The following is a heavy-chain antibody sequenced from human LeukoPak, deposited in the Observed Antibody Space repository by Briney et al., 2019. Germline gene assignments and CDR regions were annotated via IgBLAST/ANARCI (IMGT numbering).Heavy chain of an antibody. CDR1: GYTFTSYY. V-gene: IGHV1-46*01. Sequence: ASVTVSCKASGYTFTSYYMHWVRQAPGQGLEWMGIINPSGGSTSYAQKFQGRVTMTRDTSTSTVYMELSSLRSEDTAVYYCARGWVDTAMVLVDDAFDIWGQGTMVTVSS. CDR2: INPSGGST. D-gene: IGHD5-18*01. CDR3: ARGWVDTAMVLVDDAFDI. J-gene: IGHJ3*02.